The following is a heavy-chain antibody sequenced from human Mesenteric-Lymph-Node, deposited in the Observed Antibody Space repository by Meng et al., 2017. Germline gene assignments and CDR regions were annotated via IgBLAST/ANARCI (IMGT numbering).Heavy chain of an antibody. V-gene: IGHV3-30*01. CDR2: ISYDGSNK. D-gene: IGHD4-11*01. J-gene: IGHJ5*02. Sequence: LSLTCAASGFTFSSYAMHWVRQAPGKGLEWVAVISYDGSNKYYADSVKGRFTISRDNSKNTLYLQMNSLRAEDTAVYYCARENDYSNYAGTGGIDPWGQGTLVTVSS. CDR3: ARENDYSNYAGTGGIDP. CDR1: GFTFSSYA.